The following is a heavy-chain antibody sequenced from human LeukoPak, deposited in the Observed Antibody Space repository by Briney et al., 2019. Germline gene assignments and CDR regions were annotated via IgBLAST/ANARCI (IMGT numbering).Heavy chain of an antibody. Sequence: PSETLSLTCIVSGGSFSSYYWSWIRQPPGKGLELIGHIYKSGSSNYNPSLKSRVTMSVDTSKTQFSLNLNSVTAADTAVYYCARLDTSGLAWYFDLWGRGTLVTVFS. CDR2: IYKSGSS. V-gene: IGHV4-4*09. D-gene: IGHD6-19*01. J-gene: IGHJ2*01. CDR3: ARLDTSGLAWYFDL. CDR1: GGSFSSYY.